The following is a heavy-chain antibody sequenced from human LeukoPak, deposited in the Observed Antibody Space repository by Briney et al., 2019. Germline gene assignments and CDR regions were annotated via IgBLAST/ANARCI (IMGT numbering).Heavy chain of an antibody. CDR1: GDSVSSNSAA. CDR3: VRDDGIGLDAFDV. CDR2: TYYRSKWYN. Sequence: SQTLSLTCAVSGDSVSSNSAAWNWIRQSPSRGLEWLGRTYYRSKWYNDYAVSVKSRITINPDTSKNQFSLQLNSVTPEDTAVYYCVRDDGIGLDAFDVWSPGTMVAVSS. V-gene: IGHV6-1*01. J-gene: IGHJ3*01. D-gene: IGHD1-14*01.